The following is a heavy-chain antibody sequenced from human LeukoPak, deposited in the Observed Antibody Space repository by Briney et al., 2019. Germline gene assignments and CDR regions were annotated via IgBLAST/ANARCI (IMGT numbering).Heavy chain of an antibody. V-gene: IGHV3-48*03. CDR3: EVPLFGELKFLMDY. CDR1: GFTFSSYE. D-gene: IGHD3-10*01. J-gene: IGHJ4*02. CDR2: ISSSGSTI. Sequence: GGSLRLSCAASGFTFSSYEMNWVRQAPGKGLEWVSCISSSGSTIYYADSVKGRFTISRDNAKNSLYLQMNSLRAEDTAVYYCEVPLFGELKFLMDYWGQGTLVTVSS.